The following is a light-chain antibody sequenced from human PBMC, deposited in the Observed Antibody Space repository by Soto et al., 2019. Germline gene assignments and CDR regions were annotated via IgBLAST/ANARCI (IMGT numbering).Light chain of an antibody. V-gene: IGKV3-11*01. Sequence: EIVLTQSPATLSLYLGERATLSCRASQSVNYFLAWYQQKPGQAPRLLIYDTSRRATGIPARFSGSGSGTEFTLTISCLQPDDFATYYCQQYNSYPRTFGQGTKVDI. CDR2: DTS. CDR1: QSVNYF. CDR3: QQYNSYPRT. J-gene: IGKJ1*01.